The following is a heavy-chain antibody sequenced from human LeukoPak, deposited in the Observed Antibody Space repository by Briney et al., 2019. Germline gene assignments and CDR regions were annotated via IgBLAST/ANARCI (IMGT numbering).Heavy chain of an antibody. Sequence: PGGSLRLSCAASGFTFSSHGMNWVRQAPGKGLEWVSGISPNGVITYYADSVKGRFTISRDNSKGTVYLQMNSLRPEDTAVYFCARSAENCNNGVCFTDYYMDVWGKGTTVTVSS. CDR2: ISPNGVIT. CDR1: GFTFSSHG. J-gene: IGHJ6*03. CDR3: ARSAENCNNGVCFTDYYMDV. D-gene: IGHD2-8*01. V-gene: IGHV3-23*01.